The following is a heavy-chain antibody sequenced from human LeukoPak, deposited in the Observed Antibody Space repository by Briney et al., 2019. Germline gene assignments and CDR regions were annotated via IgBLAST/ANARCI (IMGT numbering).Heavy chain of an antibody. V-gene: IGHV3-23*01. D-gene: IGHD1-26*01. Sequence: GGSLRLSCAASGFTFSTYAMSWVRQAPGKGLEWVSSISDRSVSIYYADSVRGRFTISRDNSKNTLSLHMSSLRVEDTAIYWCAGSPSYSGDYSYDAFDMRGKGTMVTVSS. CDR1: GFTFSTYA. CDR2: ISDRSVSI. J-gene: IGHJ3*02. CDR3: AGSPSYSGDYSYDAFDM.